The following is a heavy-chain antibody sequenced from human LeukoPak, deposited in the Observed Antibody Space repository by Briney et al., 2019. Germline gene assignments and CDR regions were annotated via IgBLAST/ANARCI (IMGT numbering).Heavy chain of an antibody. CDR2: SIPIFGTA. D-gene: IGHD1-1*01. V-gene: IGHV1-69*05. Sequence: GASVKVSCKASGGTFSSYAISWVRQAPGQGLEWMGGSIPIFGTANYAQKFQGRVTITTDESTSTAYMELSSLRSEDTAVYYCALTTNVDWIQLDDPSNWFDPWGQGTLVTVSS. J-gene: IGHJ5*02. CDR1: GGTFSSYA. CDR3: ALTTNVDWIQLDDPSNWFDP.